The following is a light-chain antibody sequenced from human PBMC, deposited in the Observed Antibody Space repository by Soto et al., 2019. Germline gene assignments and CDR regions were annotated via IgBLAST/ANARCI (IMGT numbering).Light chain of an antibody. CDR3: RSYTRGTAIRV. CDR2: DVA. CDR1: SSDIGGYDY. J-gene: IGLJ6*01. V-gene: IGLV2-14*03. Sequence: QSALTQPASVSGSPGPSITISCTGTSSDIGGYDYVSWYQQHPDKDPNLVIYDVANRPSGVSYRFSGSKSGTPASLTLAGIPAEDEADYQCRSYTRGTAIRVLGRGTKVTVL.